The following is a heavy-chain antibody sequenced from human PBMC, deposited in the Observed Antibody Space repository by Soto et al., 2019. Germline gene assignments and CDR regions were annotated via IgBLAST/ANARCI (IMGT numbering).Heavy chain of an antibody. J-gene: IGHJ4*02. D-gene: IGHD3-10*01. CDR2: IIPSATT. V-gene: IGHV3-53*01. Sequence: GGSLRLSCAASGFSFSDYTMNWVRQAPGKGLEWVALIIPSATTYYADPVKGRFTISRDNSKNTVYLEMNSLRAEDSAVYFCARGSRDSYPGSRIFDLWGRGTRVTVSS. CDR1: GFSFSDYT. CDR3: ARGSRDSYPGSRIFDL.